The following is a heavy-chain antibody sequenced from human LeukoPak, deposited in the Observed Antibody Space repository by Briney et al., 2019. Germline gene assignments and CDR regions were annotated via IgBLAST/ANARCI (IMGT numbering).Heavy chain of an antibody. CDR3: ARGPALYCTSSSCLDGVD. Sequence: KAGGSLRLSCAAPGFTFSDYAMNWVRQAPGKGLEWVSSISSGGSYISYADSVKGRFTVSRDNAKDSLFLQMRSLRDEDTAVYYCARGPALYCTSSSCLDGVDWGQGTLVSVSS. J-gene: IGHJ4*02. CDR1: GFTFSDYA. D-gene: IGHD2-2*01. V-gene: IGHV3-21*01. CDR2: ISSGGSYI.